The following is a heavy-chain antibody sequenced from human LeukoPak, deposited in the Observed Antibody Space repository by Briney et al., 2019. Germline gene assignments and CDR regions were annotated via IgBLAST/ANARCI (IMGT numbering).Heavy chain of an antibody. CDR2: IKPDGNER. CDR1: GVSFRGHW. D-gene: IGHD6-13*01. CDR3: ARERWTASGYYFDY. J-gene: IGHJ4*02. V-gene: IGHV3-7*01. Sequence: GGSLRLSCAASGVSFRGHWMSWVRQAPGKGLEWLANIKPDGNERRYVDSVKGRFTISRDDAKNSVYLEMNSLRVEDMAVYYCARERWTASGYYFDYWGQGTLVTVSS.